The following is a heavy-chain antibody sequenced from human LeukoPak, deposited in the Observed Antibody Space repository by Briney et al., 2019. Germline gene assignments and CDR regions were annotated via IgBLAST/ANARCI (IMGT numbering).Heavy chain of an antibody. D-gene: IGHD2-21*01. CDR2: IYHSGST. CDR1: GGSISSYY. V-gene: IGHV4-59*08. Sequence: SETLSLTCTVSGGSISSYYWSWIRQPPGKGLEWIGYIYHSGSTYYNPSLKSRVTISVDRSKNQFSLKLTSVTAADTAVYYCARHPVLLSGMDVWGQGTTVTVSS. CDR3: ARHPVLLSGMDV. J-gene: IGHJ6*02.